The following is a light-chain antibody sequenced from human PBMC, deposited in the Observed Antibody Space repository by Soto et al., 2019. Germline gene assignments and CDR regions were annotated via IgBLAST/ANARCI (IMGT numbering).Light chain of an antibody. Sequence: YEPTQPASVSVAPGQTARISCGGDNVGGKSVQWYQQKPGQAPVLVLYDARHRPSWSPERFSGSNSENTATLIIRSVEAGDEADFYSQVWDTITDQYIFGSGTKVTVL. CDR2: DAR. CDR3: QVWDTITDQYI. V-gene: IGLV3-21*02. CDR1: NVGGKS. J-gene: IGLJ1*01.